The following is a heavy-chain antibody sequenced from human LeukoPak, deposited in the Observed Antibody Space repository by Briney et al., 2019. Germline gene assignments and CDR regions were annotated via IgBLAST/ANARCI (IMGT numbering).Heavy chain of an antibody. J-gene: IGHJ4*02. CDR3: ARVGYNSGWYEY. CDR1: GFTFRSYG. Sequence: PGGSLRLSCAASGFTFRSYGMHWVRQAPGKGLEWVAVIWYDGSNKYYTDSVKGRFTISRDNSKNTLYLQMNSLRAEDMAVYYCARVGYNSGWYEYWGQGTLVTVSS. D-gene: IGHD6-19*01. V-gene: IGHV3-33*01. CDR2: IWYDGSNK.